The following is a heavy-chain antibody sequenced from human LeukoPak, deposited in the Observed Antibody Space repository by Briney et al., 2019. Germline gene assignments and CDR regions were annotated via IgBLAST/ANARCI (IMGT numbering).Heavy chain of an antibody. Sequence: PGGSLRLSCAASGFTFSGSAIHWVRQASGKGLEWLGRIRSKANSYATAYGASVEGRFTISRDDSKNTAYMQMNSLITEDTAVYFCTALGIAEAGMDYWGQGTLVTVSS. CDR3: TALGIAEAGMDY. CDR1: GFTFSGSA. D-gene: IGHD6-19*01. V-gene: IGHV3-73*01. CDR2: IRSKANSYAT. J-gene: IGHJ4*02.